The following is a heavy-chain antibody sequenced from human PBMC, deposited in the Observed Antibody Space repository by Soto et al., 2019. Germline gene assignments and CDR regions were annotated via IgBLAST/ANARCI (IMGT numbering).Heavy chain of an antibody. CDR1: GFTFSSYG. D-gene: IGHD5-18*01. Sequence: QVQLVESGGGVVQPGRSLRLSCAASGFTFSSYGMHWVRQAPGKGLEWVAVIWYDGSNKYYADSVKGRFTISRDNSKNTLYLQMNSLRAEGTAVYYCARSRGYSYGDAFDIWGQGTMVTVSS. CDR2: IWYDGSNK. CDR3: ARSRGYSYGDAFDI. J-gene: IGHJ3*02. V-gene: IGHV3-33*01.